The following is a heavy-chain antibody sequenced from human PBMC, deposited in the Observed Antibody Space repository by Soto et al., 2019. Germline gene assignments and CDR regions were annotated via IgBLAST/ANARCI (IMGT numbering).Heavy chain of an antibody. D-gene: IGHD3-10*01. Sequence: QVQLVESGGGVVQPGRSLRLSCAVSGFSFSNYAMHWVRQAPGKGLEWVAVISNDGSNKYYADSVKGRFTISRDNSKNTLYLHMNSLITEDTAVYYCAGSFGSGRGGYFAYWGQGTLVTVSS. CDR2: ISNDGSNK. CDR3: AGSFGSGRGGYFAY. CDR1: GFSFSNYA. V-gene: IGHV3-30-3*01. J-gene: IGHJ4*02.